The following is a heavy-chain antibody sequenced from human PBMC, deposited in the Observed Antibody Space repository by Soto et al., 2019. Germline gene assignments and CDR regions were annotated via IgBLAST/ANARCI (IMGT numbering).Heavy chain of an antibody. D-gene: IGHD6-13*01. CDR3: AREGVIAAAVTGSLWRPQTKYSYYYGMDV. CDR1: GFTFSSYS. Sequence: EVQLVESGGGLVQPGGSLRLSCAASGFTFSSYSMNWVRQAPGKGLEWVSNISSSSSTIYYADSVKGRFTISRDNGKNSLYLQMNSLSDEDTAVYYCAREGVIAAAVTGSLWRPQTKYSYYYGMDVWGQGTTVTVSS. V-gene: IGHV3-48*02. J-gene: IGHJ6*02. CDR2: ISSSSSTI.